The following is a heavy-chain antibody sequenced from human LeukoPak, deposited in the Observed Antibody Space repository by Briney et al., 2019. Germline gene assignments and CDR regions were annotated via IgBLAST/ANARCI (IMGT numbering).Heavy chain of an antibody. CDR1: GFTFSSYA. J-gene: IGHJ3*02. V-gene: IGHV3-30-3*01. D-gene: IGHD6-6*01. CDR3: AKDRYQLALDAFDI. CDR2: ISYDGSNK. Sequence: PGRSLRLSCAASGFTFSSYAMHWVRQAPGKGLEWVAVISYDGSNKYYADSVKGRFTISRDNSKNTLYLQMNSLRAEDTAVYYCAKDRYQLALDAFDIWGQGTMVTVSS.